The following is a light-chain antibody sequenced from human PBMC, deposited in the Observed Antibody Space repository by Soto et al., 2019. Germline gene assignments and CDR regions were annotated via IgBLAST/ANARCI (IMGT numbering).Light chain of an antibody. CDR1: QSVTSNY. CDR2: GAS. J-gene: IGKJ1*01. V-gene: IGKV3-20*01. CDR3: QHYGCYPPRGA. Sequence: EIVLTQSPGTLSLSPGERATLSCRASQSVTSNYLAWYQQKPGQAPRLLIYGASSRATGIPDRFSGSGSGTDVSLTISRLELENFALYYWQHYGCYPPRGAFGQGTKV.